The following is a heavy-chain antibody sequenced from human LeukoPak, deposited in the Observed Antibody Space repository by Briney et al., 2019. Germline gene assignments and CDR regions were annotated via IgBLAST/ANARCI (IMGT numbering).Heavy chain of an antibody. V-gene: IGHV3-43*02. Sequence: HPGGSLRLSXTGSGFTFSDYEMNWVRQAPGKGLEWVSLISGDGTYIYYAESLKGRFTISRDNSKNSLYLQMNSLRTEDTAFYYCVKDSGCPRTNCRNNWLDPWGQGTLVTVSS. J-gene: IGHJ5*02. CDR3: VKDSGCPRTNCRNNWLDP. CDR2: ISGDGTYI. CDR1: GFTFSDYE. D-gene: IGHD1-1*01.